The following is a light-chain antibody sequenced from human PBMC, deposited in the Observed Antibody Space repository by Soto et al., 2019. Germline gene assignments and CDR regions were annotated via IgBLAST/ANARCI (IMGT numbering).Light chain of an antibody. CDR3: KPYDNSPLT. J-gene: IGKJ4*01. Sequence: EIVMTQSPAPLSVSPGERATLSCRASQSVYSNLAWYQQKPGQAPRFLIYGASTRATGIPARFSGSGSGTESTLTISSLQSEDFAVYYCKPYDNSPLTFGGGTKVDIK. V-gene: IGKV3-15*01. CDR1: QSVYSN. CDR2: GAS.